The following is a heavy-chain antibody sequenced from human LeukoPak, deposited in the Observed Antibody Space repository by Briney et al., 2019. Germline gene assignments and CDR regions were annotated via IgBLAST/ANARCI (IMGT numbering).Heavy chain of an antibody. Sequence: SETLSLTCAVYDGSFSGYYWSWIRQPPGKGLEWIGEINHSGSTNYNPSLKSRVTISVDTSKNQFSLKLSSVTAADTAVYYCARSSHYDILTGYSGFYPTGMDVWGQGTTVTVSS. CDR3: ARSSHYDILTGYSGFYPTGMDV. V-gene: IGHV4-34*01. CDR1: DGSFSGYY. CDR2: INHSGST. J-gene: IGHJ6*02. D-gene: IGHD3-9*01.